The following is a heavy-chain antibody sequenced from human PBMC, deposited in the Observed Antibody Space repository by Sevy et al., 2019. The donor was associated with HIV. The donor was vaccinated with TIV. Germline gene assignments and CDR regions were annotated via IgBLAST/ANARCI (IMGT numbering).Heavy chain of an antibody. CDR2: ISAYNGNT. CDR3: ARDGYGQWQTSGTDY. Sequence: ASVKVSCKASGYTFTSYGISWVRQAPGQGLEWMGWISAYNGNTNYAQKLQGRVTMTTDTSTSTAYMELRSLRSDDTAVYYCARDGYGQWQTSGTDYWGQGTLVTVS. V-gene: IGHV1-18*01. D-gene: IGHD5-12*01. CDR1: GYTFTSYG. J-gene: IGHJ4*02.